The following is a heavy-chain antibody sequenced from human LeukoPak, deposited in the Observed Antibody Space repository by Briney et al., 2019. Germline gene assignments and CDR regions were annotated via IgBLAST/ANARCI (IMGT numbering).Heavy chain of an antibody. CDR3: ASPVTLDVYYYYGMDV. CDR2: IFYTGST. V-gene: IGHV4-59*01. J-gene: IGHJ6*02. Sequence: SETLSLTCAVSGGSISSYYWSWIRQPPGKGLEWIGYIFYTGSTNYNPSLKSRVTISVDTSKNQFSLKLSSVTAADTAVYYCASPVTLDVYYYYGMDVWGQGTTVTVSS. CDR1: GGSISSYY.